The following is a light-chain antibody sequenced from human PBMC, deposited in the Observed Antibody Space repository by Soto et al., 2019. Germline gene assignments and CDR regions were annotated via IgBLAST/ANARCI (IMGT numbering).Light chain of an antibody. CDR1: QDITHF. V-gene: IGKV1-33*01. CDR2: DAS. CDR3: QQYDNVLLT. Sequence: DMQMTQSPSSLSASVGDRVTITCQASQDITHFLNWYQQKPGKAPKLLIYDASKLQAGVPSRFSGSGSGTEFTLTISRLQPEDIAIYFCQQYDNVLLTFGGGTKVEI. J-gene: IGKJ4*01.